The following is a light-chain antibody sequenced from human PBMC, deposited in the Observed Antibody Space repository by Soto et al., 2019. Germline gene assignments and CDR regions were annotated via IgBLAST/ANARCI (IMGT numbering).Light chain of an antibody. Sequence: QSALTQPASVSGSPGQSITISCTGTSSDVGDYNYVSWYQQYPGKAPKLMIYDVSNRPSGVSNRFSGYKSGNTASLTISGLQAEDEADYYCSSYTSSSVYVFGTGTKVTVL. CDR1: SSDVGDYNY. V-gene: IGLV2-14*01. J-gene: IGLJ1*01. CDR3: SSYTSSSVYV. CDR2: DVS.